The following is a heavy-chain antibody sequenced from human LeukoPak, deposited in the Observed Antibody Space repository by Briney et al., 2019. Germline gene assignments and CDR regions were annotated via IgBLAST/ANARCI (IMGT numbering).Heavy chain of an antibody. V-gene: IGHV1-46*01. Sequence: ASVTVSCKASGYTFPSYYMHWVRQAPGQGLEWMEIINPSGGSTRYAQKFQGRITMTRDTSTSPVYMELSSLRSEDTGVYYCARMPLNVDGYYYYYMDVWGKGTTVTVSS. CDR2: INPSGGST. J-gene: IGHJ6*03. D-gene: IGHD2-2*01. CDR3: ARMPLNVDGYYYYYMDV. CDR1: GYTFPSYY.